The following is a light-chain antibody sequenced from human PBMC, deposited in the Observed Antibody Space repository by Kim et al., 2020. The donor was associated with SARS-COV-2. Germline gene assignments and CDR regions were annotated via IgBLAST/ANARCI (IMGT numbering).Light chain of an antibody. J-gene: IGLJ1*01. CDR1: SSNIGSNT. V-gene: IGLV1-44*01. Sequence: QSVLTQPPSASGTPGQRVTISCSGNSSNIGSNTVNWYQQLPGTAPKLLIYSNNQRPSGVPDRFSGSKSGTSASLAISGLQSEDEADYYCAAWDDSLNGPNYGFGTGTKVTVL. CDR2: SNN. CDR3: AAWDDSLNGPNYG.